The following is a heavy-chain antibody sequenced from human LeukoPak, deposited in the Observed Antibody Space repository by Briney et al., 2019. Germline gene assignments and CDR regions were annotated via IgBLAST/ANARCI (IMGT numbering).Heavy chain of an antibody. CDR1: GFTFSSYG. V-gene: IGHV3-30*03. J-gene: IGHJ6*02. CDR2: ISYDGSNK. Sequence: GGSLRLSCAASGFTFSSYGMHWVRQAPGKGLEWVAVISYDGSNKYYADSVKGRFTISRDNSKNTLYLQMNSLRAEDTAVYFCARGYDYVWGNYRYLYGMDVWGQGTTVTVSS. CDR3: ARGYDYVWGNYRYLYGMDV. D-gene: IGHD3-16*02.